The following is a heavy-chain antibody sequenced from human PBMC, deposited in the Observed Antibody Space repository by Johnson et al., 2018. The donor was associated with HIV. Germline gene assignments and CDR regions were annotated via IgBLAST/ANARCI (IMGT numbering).Heavy chain of an antibody. D-gene: IGHD3-22*01. CDR3: AKGQSSGYPKDAFDI. Sequence: VQLVESGGGLVQPGGSLRLSCAASGFTFTSHWMHWVRQGPGKGFVWVSRINNDGSSKYYADSVKGRFTISRDNSKNTLYLQMNSLRAEETAVYYCAKGQSSGYPKDAFDIWGQGTMVIVSS. V-gene: IGHV3-74*02. CDR1: GFTFTSHW. J-gene: IGHJ3*02. CDR2: INNDGSSK.